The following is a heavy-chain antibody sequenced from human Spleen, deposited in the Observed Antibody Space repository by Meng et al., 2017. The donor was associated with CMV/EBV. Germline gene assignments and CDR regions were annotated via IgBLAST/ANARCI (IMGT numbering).Heavy chain of an antibody. CDR3: ARGLAGLVVPHDGLDY. CDR1: GYTFTGYY. CDR2: INPSGGST. V-gene: IGHV1-46*01. D-gene: IGHD2-2*01. J-gene: IGHJ4*02. Sequence: ASVKVSCKASGYTFTGYYMHWVRQAPGQGLEWMGIINPSGGSTSYAQKFQGRVTMTRDTSTSTVYMELSSLRSEDTAVYYCARGLAGLVVPHDGLDYWGQGTLVTVSS.